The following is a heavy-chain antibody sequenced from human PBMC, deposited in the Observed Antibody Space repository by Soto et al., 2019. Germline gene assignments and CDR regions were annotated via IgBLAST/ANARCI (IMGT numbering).Heavy chain of an antibody. Sequence: TLAPTCAVSGDSAPNDYVSGTWIRQRPGKGLVWIGYIYRYEATYLNPSLQSRLTIPVDRSKNQFYLNLTSVTAADTAVYYCASGRTQYYFDLWGQGNLVTVSS. D-gene: IGHD1-26*01. CDR3: ASGRTQYYFDL. J-gene: IGHJ4*02. CDR1: GDSAPNDYVS. V-gene: IGHV4-30-2*01. CDR2: IYRYEAT.